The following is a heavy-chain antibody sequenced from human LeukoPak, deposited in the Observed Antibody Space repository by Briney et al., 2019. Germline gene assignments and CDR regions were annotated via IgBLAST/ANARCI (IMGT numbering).Heavy chain of an antibody. Sequence: GGSLRLSCAASGFTFSSYGMHWVRQAPGKGLEWVAVISYDGSNKYYADSVKGRFTISRDNSKNTLYLQMNSLRAEDTAVYYCARLQDYYDSSGYYYGGMDVWGQGTTVTVSS. V-gene: IGHV3-30*03. CDR1: GFTFSSYG. J-gene: IGHJ6*02. D-gene: IGHD3-22*01. CDR2: ISYDGSNK. CDR3: ARLQDYYDSSGYYYGGMDV.